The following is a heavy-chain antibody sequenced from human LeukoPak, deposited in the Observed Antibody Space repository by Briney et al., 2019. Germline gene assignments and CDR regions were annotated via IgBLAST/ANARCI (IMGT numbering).Heavy chain of an antibody. CDR3: AKDRITIFGVVDNSFDY. CDR1: GFTFSSYA. Sequence: PGGSLRLSCAASGFTFSSYAMSWVRQAPGKGLEWVSPISGSGGSTYYADSVKGRFTISRDNSKNTLYLQMNSLRAEDTAVYYCAKDRITIFGVVDNSFDYWGQGTLVTVSS. D-gene: IGHD3-3*01. V-gene: IGHV3-23*01. J-gene: IGHJ4*02. CDR2: ISGSGGST.